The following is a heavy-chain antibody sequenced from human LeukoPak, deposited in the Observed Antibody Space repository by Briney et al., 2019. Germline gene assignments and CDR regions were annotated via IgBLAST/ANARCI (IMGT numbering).Heavy chain of an antibody. J-gene: IGHJ3*02. CDR3: GRPKFYFDSRSYPISPFDI. Sequence: SETLSLTCTVSGGSISSYYWSWIRQPPGKRLEWIGYMYYSGDTNYNPSLKSRVTISVDTSKNLFSPRLSSLTAACTAVNYRGRPKFYFDSRSYPISPFDIWGQGTLVTVSS. D-gene: IGHD3-22*01. V-gene: IGHV4-59*08. CDR1: GGSISSYY. CDR2: MYYSGDT.